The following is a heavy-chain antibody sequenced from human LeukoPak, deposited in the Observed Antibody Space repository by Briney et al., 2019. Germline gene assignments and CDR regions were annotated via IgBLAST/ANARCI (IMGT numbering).Heavy chain of an antibody. CDR3: ARVQPVVVAAAWGYYMDV. CDR1: GGSISSGGYY. CDR2: IYYSGST. D-gene: IGHD2-15*01. Sequence: SETLSLTCAVSGGSISSGGYYWSWIRQPPGKGLEWIGYIYYSGSTNYNPSLKSRVTISVDTSKNQFSLKLSSVTAADTAVYYCARVQPVVVAAAWGYYMDVWGKGTTVTISS. J-gene: IGHJ6*03. V-gene: IGHV4-61*08.